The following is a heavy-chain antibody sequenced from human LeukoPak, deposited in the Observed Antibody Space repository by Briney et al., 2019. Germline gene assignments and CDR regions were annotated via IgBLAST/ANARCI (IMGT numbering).Heavy chain of an antibody. V-gene: IGHV4-34*01. CDR1: GGSFSGYF. CDR3: AALNPTPRAFDI. D-gene: IGHD4/OR15-4a*01. J-gene: IGHJ3*02. CDR2: IDHRGST. Sequence: SETPSLTCAVYGGSFSGYFWSWIRQPPGKGLEWISEIDHRGSTNYNPSLKSRVTISVDTSKNQFSLKLSSVTAADTAVYYCAALNPTPRAFDIWDQGTLVIVSS.